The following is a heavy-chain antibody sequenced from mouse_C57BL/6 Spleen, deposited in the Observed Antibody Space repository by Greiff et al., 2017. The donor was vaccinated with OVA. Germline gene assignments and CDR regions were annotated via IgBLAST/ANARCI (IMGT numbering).Heavy chain of an antibody. CDR3: ARSEYEGYFDY. V-gene: IGHV1-61*01. J-gene: IGHJ2*01. Sequence: QVHVKQPGAELVRPGSSVKLSCKASGYTFTSYWMDWVKQRPGQGLEWIGNIYPSDSETHYNQKFKDKATLTVDKSSSTAYMQLSSLTSEDSAVYYCARSEYEGYFDYWGQGTTLTVSS. D-gene: IGHD2-14*01. CDR1: GYTFTSYW. CDR2: IYPSDSET.